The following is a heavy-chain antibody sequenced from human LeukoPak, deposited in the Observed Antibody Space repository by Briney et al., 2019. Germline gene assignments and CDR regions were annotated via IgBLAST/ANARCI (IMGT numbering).Heavy chain of an antibody. CDR3: ARDLLGYCSGGSCSHEY. CDR1: GGTFSSYT. CDR2: IIPILGIA. D-gene: IGHD2-15*01. J-gene: IGHJ4*02. Sequence: ASVKVSCKASGGTFSSYTISWVRQAPGQGLEWMGRIIPILGIANYAQKFQGRVTITADKSTSTAYMELSSLRSEDTAVYYCARDLLGYCSGGSCSHEYWGQGTMVTVSS. V-gene: IGHV1-69*04.